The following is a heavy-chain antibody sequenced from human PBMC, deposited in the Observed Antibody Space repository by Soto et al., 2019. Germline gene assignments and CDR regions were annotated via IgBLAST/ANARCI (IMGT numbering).Heavy chain of an antibody. CDR3: TTDSYITMIVVRFDY. CDR1: GFAFSDAC. V-gene: IGHV3-15*07. D-gene: IGHD3-22*01. J-gene: IGHJ4*02. Sequence: GGSLRLSCASSGFAFSDACINWVRQAPGKGLEWVGRIKSKTDGGTTDFAAPVRGRFAISRDDSKNMVYMQMNSLKTEDTAVYYCTTDSYITMIVVRFDYWGQGTLVTVSS. CDR2: IKSKTDGGTT.